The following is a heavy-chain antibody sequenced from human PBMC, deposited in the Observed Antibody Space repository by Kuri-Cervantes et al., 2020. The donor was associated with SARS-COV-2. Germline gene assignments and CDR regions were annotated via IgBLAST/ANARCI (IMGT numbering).Heavy chain of an antibody. CDR1: GFAFSDYT. CDR3: ARERFGV. D-gene: IGHD3-16*01. V-gene: IGHV3-48*01. J-gene: IGHJ6*02. CDR2: IGNSGSAI. Sequence: GGSLRLSCAASGFAFSDYTMNWVRQAPGKGLEWVSYIGNSGSAISYADSVKGRFTISRDNVKNSVYLQMRSLRAEDTAVYYCARERFGVWGQGTTVTVSS.